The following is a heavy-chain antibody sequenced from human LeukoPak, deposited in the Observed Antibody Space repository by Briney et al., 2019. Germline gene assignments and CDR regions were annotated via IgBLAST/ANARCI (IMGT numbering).Heavy chain of an antibody. D-gene: IGHD2-2*01. CDR1: GFTFSSYG. CDR2: ISYDGGNK. Sequence: PGGSLRLSCAASGFTFSSYGMHWVRQAPGKGLEWVAVISYDGGNKYYADSVKGRFTISRDNSKNTLYLQMNSLRAEDTAVYYCAKDWGAIVPAANNWFDPWGQGTLVTVSS. V-gene: IGHV3-30*18. J-gene: IGHJ5*02. CDR3: AKDWGAIVPAANNWFDP.